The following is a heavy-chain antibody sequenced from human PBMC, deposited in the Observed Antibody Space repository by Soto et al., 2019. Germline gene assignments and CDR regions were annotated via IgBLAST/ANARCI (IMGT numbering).Heavy chain of an antibody. CDR2: IYSSGNT. CDR1: GGSISSSDYY. V-gene: IGHV4-31*03. Sequence: QVHLQESGPGLVKPSQTLSLTCTVSGGSISSSDYYWSWIRQPPGKGLEWIGYIYSSGNTYYNPSLKRRLTISVDTSKNQFSLKLTSVTAADTALYYCARGLSAATVVTCYFDYWGQGTLVTVSS. D-gene: IGHD4-17*01. CDR3: ARGLSAATVVTCYFDY. J-gene: IGHJ4*02.